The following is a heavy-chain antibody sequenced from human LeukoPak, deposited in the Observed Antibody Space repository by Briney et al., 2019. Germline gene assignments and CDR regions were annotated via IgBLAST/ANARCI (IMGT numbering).Heavy chain of an antibody. D-gene: IGHD1-1*01. V-gene: IGHV1-24*01. CDR2: FDPEDGET. J-gene: IGHJ5*02. Sequence: GASVKVSCKVSGYTLTELSMHWVRQAPGKGLEWMGGFDPEDGETIYAQKFQGRVTITADKSTSTAYMELSSLRSEDTAVYYCARDLKELAAYNWFDPWGQGTLVTVSS. CDR3: ARDLKELAAYNWFDP. CDR1: GYTLTELS.